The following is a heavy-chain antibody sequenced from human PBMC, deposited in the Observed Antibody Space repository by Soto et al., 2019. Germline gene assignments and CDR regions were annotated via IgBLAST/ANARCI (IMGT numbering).Heavy chain of an antibody. CDR3: ATPSYSSIDYGMDV. Sequence: QVQLVQSGAEVKKPGASVKVSCKASGYTFTSYGISWVRQAPGQGLEWMGWISAYNGNTNYAQKLRGRVTMTTDTSPSTAYMELRSLRSNATDVYYCATPSYSSIDYGMDVWGQGTTVTVSS. CDR1: GYTFTSYG. V-gene: IGHV1-18*01. J-gene: IGHJ6*02. D-gene: IGHD6-13*01. CDR2: ISAYNGNT.